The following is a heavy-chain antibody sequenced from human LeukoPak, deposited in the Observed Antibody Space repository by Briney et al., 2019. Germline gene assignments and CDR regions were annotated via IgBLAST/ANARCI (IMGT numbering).Heavy chain of an antibody. Sequence: GGSLRLSCAASGFTFSSYSMNWVRQAPGKGLEWVSSISSSSSYIYSADSVKGRFTISRDNAKNSLYLQMNSLRAEDTAVYYCASNSYDSSGYYYSWGQGTLVTVSS. D-gene: IGHD3-22*01. J-gene: IGHJ4*02. CDR2: ISSSSSYI. CDR3: ASNSYDSSGYYYS. CDR1: GFTFSSYS. V-gene: IGHV3-21*01.